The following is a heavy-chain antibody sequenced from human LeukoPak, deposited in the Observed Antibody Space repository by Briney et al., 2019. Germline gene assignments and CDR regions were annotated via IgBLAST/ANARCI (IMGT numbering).Heavy chain of an antibody. CDR2: IYYSGST. Sequence: PSETLSLTCTVSGGSISGYYWSWIRQPPGKGLEWIGFIYYSGSTNYNPSLKSRVTISVDTSKNQFSLKLSSVTAADTAVYYCARQGVRIAARRDYWGQGTLVTVSS. V-gene: IGHV4-59*08. J-gene: IGHJ4*02. CDR1: GGSISGYY. D-gene: IGHD6-6*01. CDR3: ARQGVRIAARRDY.